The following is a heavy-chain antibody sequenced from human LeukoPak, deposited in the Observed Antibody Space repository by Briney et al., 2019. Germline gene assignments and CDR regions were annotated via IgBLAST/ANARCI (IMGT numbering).Heavy chain of an antibody. V-gene: IGHV1-69*13. Sequence: SVKVSCKASGGTFSSYAISWVRQAPGQGLEWMGGIIPIFGTANYAQKFQGRVTITADESTSTAYMELSSLRSEDTAVYYCARPKQGGKGYSPTEDYFDYWGQGTLVTVSS. CDR3: ARPKQGGKGYSPTEDYFDY. J-gene: IGHJ4*02. CDR1: GGTFSSYA. D-gene: IGHD5-18*01. CDR2: IIPIFGTA.